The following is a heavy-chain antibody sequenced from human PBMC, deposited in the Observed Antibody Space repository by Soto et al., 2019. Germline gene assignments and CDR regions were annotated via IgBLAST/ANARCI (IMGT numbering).Heavy chain of an antibody. CDR2: TFYSGFT. J-gene: IGHJ4*02. V-gene: IGHV4-59*01. CDR3: ARGVYGAYLDY. CDR1: GGSISSFY. Sequence: SETLSLTCTVSGGSISSFYWSWIRQPPGKGLEWIGYTFYSGFTKYNPSLKSRVTLSLDSSQNQFSLTLRSVTTADRALYFCARGVYGAYLDYWGQGIPVTVSS. D-gene: IGHD3-10*01.